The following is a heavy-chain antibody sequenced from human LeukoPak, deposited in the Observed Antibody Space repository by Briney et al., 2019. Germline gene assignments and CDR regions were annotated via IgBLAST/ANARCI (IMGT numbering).Heavy chain of an antibody. CDR2: ISPSSGGT. CDR3: ARGWGLGSIDY. J-gene: IGHJ4*02. D-gene: IGHD7-27*01. Sequence: ASVKVSCNASGYTFTDYYVHWVRQAPGQGLEWMGGISPSSGGTNYAQKFQGRVTMTRDTSISTAYMELSSLRSDDTAVYYCARGWGLGSIDYWGQGTLVTVSS. CDR1: GYTFTDYY. V-gene: IGHV1-2*02.